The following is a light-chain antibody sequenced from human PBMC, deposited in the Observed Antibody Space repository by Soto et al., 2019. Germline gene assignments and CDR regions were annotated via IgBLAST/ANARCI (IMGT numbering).Light chain of an antibody. CDR1: QGISSA. CDR2: DAS. CDR3: QQFNSYPL. Sequence: AIQLTQSPSSLSASVGDRVTITCRASQGISSALAWYQLKPGKAPKLLIYDASSLESGVPSRFSGSGSGTDFTLTISSLQPEDFATYYCQQFNSYPLFGPGTKVDIK. V-gene: IGKV1-13*02. J-gene: IGKJ3*01.